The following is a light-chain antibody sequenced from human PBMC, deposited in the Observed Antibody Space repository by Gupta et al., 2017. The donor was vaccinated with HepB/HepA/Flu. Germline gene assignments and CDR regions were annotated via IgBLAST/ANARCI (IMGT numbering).Light chain of an antibody. CDR2: DDS. Sequence: SYVLTPPPSVSVPPGKTAVIPCGEKNIGSKSVHWYQQKPGQAPVLVVYDDSDRHSGSPERFSGSNFGNTATLTISRVEVGDEAEYYCQVWDSTSDHFWVFGGGTKLTVL. J-gene: IGLJ3*02. V-gene: IGLV3-21*03. CDR3: QVWDSTSDHFWV. CDR1: NIGSKS.